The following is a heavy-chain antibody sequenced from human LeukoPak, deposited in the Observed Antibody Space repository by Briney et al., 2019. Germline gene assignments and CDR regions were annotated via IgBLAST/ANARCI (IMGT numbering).Heavy chain of an antibody. V-gene: IGHV3-23*01. D-gene: IGHD3-10*01. CDR3: AKDALWFGELFFDY. CDR2: VSGSGGSP. CDR1: GFTFSSCA. J-gene: IGHJ4*02. Sequence: GRSLRLSCAASGFTFSSCAMGWVRQAPGKGLEWVSVVSGSGGSPYYADSAKGRFTISRDNPKNTLYLQMNSLRAEDTAVYYCAKDALWFGELFFDYGGQGTLVTVSS.